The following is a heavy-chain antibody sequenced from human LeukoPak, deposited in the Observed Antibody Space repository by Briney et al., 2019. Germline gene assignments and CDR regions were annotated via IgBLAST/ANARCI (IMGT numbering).Heavy chain of an antibody. Sequence: SETLSLTCAVYGGSFSGYYWSWIRQPPGKGLEWIGEINRSGSTNYNPSLKSRVTISVDTSKNQFSLKLSSVTAADTAVYYCAREGRAYYDYVWGSYRSHYFDYWGQGTLVTVSS. J-gene: IGHJ4*02. CDR3: AREGRAYYDYVWGSYRSHYFDY. D-gene: IGHD3-16*02. CDR2: INRSGST. CDR1: GGSFSGYY. V-gene: IGHV4-34*01.